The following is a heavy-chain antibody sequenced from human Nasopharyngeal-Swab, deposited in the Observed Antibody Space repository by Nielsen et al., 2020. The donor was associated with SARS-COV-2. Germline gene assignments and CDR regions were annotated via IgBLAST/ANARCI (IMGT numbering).Heavy chain of an antibody. D-gene: IGHD2-15*01. V-gene: IGHV3-72*01. J-gene: IGHJ3*02. CDR1: GFTFSDHY. CDR3: AKDRAASAFDI. Sequence: GGSLRLSCVASGFTFSDHYLDWVRQAPGKGLEWVGRSRDKAHSYTTEYAASVKGRFTISRGDSENSLYLQMNSLRAEDTAEYYCAKDRAASAFDIWGQGTMVTVSS. CDR2: SRDKAHSYTT.